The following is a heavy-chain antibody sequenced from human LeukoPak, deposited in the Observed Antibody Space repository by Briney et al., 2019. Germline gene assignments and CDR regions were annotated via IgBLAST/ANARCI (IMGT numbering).Heavy chain of an antibody. J-gene: IGHJ4*02. CDR2: ISNSGSTK. CDR1: GFTFSDYY. V-gene: IGHV3-11*04. CDR3: AAVIDY. Sequence: GGSLRLSCAASGFTFSDYYMNWIRQAPGKGLEWISYISNSGSTKYYADSVKGRFTISRDNAKNSVFLQMNSLRAEDTAVYYCAAVIDYWGQGTLVTVSS.